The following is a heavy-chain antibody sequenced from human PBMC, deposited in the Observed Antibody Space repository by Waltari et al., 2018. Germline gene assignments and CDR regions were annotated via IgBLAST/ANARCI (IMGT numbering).Heavy chain of an antibody. CDR1: GGSFSGYY. D-gene: IGHD2-2*02. CDR3: ARGQLGYCSSTSCYSGTGWFDP. Sequence: QVQLQQWGAGLLKPSETLSLTCAVYGGSFSGYYWSWIRQPPGTGLEWIGEINHSGSTNYNPSLKSRVTRAVDTSKNRFSLKLSSVTAADTAVYYCARGQLGYCSSTSCYSGTGWFDPWGQGTLVTVSS. J-gene: IGHJ5*02. V-gene: IGHV4-34*01. CDR2: INHSGST.